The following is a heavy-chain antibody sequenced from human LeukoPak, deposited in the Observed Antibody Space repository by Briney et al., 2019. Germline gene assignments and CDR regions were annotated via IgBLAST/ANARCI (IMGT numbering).Heavy chain of an antibody. CDR3: ARGRSMVRGFNWFDP. CDR1: GFTFSSYE. V-gene: IGHV3-48*03. J-gene: IGHJ5*02. D-gene: IGHD3-10*01. Sequence: PGGSLRFSCAASGFTFSSYEMNWVRQAPGKGLEWVSYISSSGSTIYYADSVKGRFTISRDNAKNSLYLQMNILRAEDTAVYYCARGRSMVRGFNWFDPWGQGTLVTVSS. CDR2: ISSSGSTI.